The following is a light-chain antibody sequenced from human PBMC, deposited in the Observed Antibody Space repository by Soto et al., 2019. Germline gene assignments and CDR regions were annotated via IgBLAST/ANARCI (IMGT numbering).Light chain of an antibody. CDR3: QQFSLYWA. J-gene: IGKJ1*01. V-gene: IGKV1-5*01. CDR1: QDINRW. Sequence: DIQMTQSPSTLSGSVGDRVTITCRASQDINRWLAWYQQKPGKAPKILIYNADTLESGVPSRFSGSGYGTEFIVTISSLQPDDFATYYCQQFSLYWAFGQGTKVDI. CDR2: NAD.